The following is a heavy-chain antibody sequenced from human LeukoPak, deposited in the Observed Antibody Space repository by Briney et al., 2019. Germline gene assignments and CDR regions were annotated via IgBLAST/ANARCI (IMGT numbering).Heavy chain of an antibody. D-gene: IGHD5-24*01. Sequence: PGGSLRLSCAASGFTVSSNYMSWVRQAPGKGLEWVSVIYSGGSTYYADSVKGRFTISRDNSKNTLYLQMNSLRAEDTAVYYCARSPVETATLRGDYWGQGTLVTVSS. V-gene: IGHV3-53*01. CDR3: ARSPVETATLRGDY. J-gene: IGHJ4*02. CDR2: IYSGGST. CDR1: GFTVSSNY.